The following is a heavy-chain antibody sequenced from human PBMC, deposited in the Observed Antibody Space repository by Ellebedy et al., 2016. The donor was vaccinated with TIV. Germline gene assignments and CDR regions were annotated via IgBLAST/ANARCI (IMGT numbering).Heavy chain of an antibody. J-gene: IGHJ4*02. D-gene: IGHD2-21*02. CDR2: IRSKAYGGTT. V-gene: IGHV3-49*03. CDR3: SSCGGDCYSFDY. CDR1: GFTFGDYA. Sequence: GESLKISXTASGFTFGDYAMSWFRQAPGKGLEWVGFIRSKAYGGTTEYAASVKGRFTISRDDSKSIAYLQMNSLKTEDTAVYYCSSCGGDCYSFDYWGQGTLVTVSS.